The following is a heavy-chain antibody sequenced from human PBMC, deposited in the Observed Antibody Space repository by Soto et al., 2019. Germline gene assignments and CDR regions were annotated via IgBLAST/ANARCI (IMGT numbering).Heavy chain of an antibody. D-gene: IGHD4-17*01. V-gene: IGHV4-59*01. CDR3: ARAGYGDYGLIFDY. CDR1: GGSISSYY. J-gene: IGHJ4*02. CDR2: IYYSGST. Sequence: PSETLSLTCTVSGGSISSYYWSWIRQPPGKGLEWIGYIYYSGSTNYNPSLKSRVTISVDTSKNQFSLKLSSVTAADTAVYYCARAGYGDYGLIFDYWGQGTLVTSPQ.